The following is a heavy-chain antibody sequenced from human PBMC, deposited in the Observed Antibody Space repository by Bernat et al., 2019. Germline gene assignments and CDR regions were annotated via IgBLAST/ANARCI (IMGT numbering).Heavy chain of an antibody. J-gene: IGHJ3*01. D-gene: IGHD2/OR15-2a*01. CDR2: IRSNANNYAT. Sequence: EMQLVESGGGLVQPGGSLTLSCAASGFTFSDSAMYWVRQASGKGLEWVGRIRSNANNYATAYAAAVKGRFTISRDDSKNTAYLQMNSLRAEDTAVYYCARDLSPWGQGTMVTVSS. CDR1: GFTFSDSA. CDR3: ARDLSP. V-gene: IGHV3-73*01.